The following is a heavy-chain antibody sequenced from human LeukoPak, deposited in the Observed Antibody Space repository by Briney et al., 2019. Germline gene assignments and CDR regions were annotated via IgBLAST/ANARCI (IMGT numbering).Heavy chain of an antibody. V-gene: IGHV1-69*05. CDR2: IIPIFGTA. Sequence: SVKVSCKASGGTFSSYAISWVRQAPGQGLEWMGGIIPIFGTANYAQKFQGRVTMTRDTSTSTVYMELSSLRSEDTAVYYCARGGDMATVPHLYYFEYWGQGTLVTVSS. J-gene: IGHJ4*02. CDR1: GGTFSSYA. D-gene: IGHD5-24*01. CDR3: ARGGDMATVPHLYYFEY.